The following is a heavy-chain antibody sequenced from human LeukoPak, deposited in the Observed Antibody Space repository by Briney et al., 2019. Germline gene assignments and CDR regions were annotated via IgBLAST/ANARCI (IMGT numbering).Heavy chain of an antibody. CDR1: GFTFSTYW. CDR2: IKQDGSEK. Sequence: GGSLRLSCAASGFTFSTYWMSWVRQAPGKGLEWVANIKQDGSEKYYVDSVKGRFTISRDNAKNSLYLQMNSLRAEDTAVCYCAKGTSYNWNDGWFDPWGNGILVTVSS. J-gene: IGHJ5*02. D-gene: IGHD1-20*01. V-gene: IGHV3-7*01. CDR3: AKGTSYNWNDGWFDP.